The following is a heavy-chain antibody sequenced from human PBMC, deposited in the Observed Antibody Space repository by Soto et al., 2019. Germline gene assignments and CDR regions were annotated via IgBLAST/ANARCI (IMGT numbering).Heavy chain of an antibody. CDR3: ASEKRNDYGDYFPSPSDAFDI. Sequence: QVQLQQWGAGLLKPSETLSLTCAVYGGSFSGYYWGWIRQPPGKGLEWIGSIYYSGSTYYNPSLKSRVTISVDTSKNQFSLKLSSVTAADTAVYYCASEKRNDYGDYFPSPSDAFDIWGQGTMVTVSS. D-gene: IGHD4-17*01. CDR2: IYYSGST. V-gene: IGHV4-34*01. CDR1: GGSFSGYY. J-gene: IGHJ3*02.